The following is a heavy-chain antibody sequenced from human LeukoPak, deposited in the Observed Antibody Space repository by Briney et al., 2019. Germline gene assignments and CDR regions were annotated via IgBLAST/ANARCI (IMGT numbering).Heavy chain of an antibody. V-gene: IGHV1-69*13. CDR2: IIPIFGTA. J-gene: IGHJ4*02. CDR1: GGTFSSYA. CDR3: ARDQYDSSGYSSLYFDY. D-gene: IGHD3-22*01. Sequence: SVKVSCKASGGTFSSYAISWVRQAPGQGLEWMGGIIPIFGTANYAQKFQGRVTITADESTSTAYMELSSLRSEDTAVYYCARDQYDSSGYSSLYFDYWGQGTLVTVSS.